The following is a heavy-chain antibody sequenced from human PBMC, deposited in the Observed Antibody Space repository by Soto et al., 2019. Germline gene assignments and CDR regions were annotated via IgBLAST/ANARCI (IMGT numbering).Heavy chain of an antibody. D-gene: IGHD3-10*01. J-gene: IGHJ5*02. CDR2: IYSSGTP. CDR1: GGSISGHY. CDR3: ARGPGSYNSFDL. V-gene: IGHV4-4*07. Sequence: SETLSLTCVVSGGSISGHYWSWMRQPAGKGPEWIGRIYSSGTPIYNPSLTIRVTVAGDTSNNKFSLKLTSVTAADTAVYYCARGPGSYNSFDLWGQGTLVTVSS.